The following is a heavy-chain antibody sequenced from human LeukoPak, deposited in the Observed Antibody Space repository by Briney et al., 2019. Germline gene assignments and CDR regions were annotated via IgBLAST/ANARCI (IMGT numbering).Heavy chain of an antibody. CDR3: ARLTREDGVDV. Sequence: SETLSLTCNVSGGSINGYYWTWIRKPPQKALEWIGYMFYNGNTNYNPSLKSRVTISVDTSQNQISLRLASVTAADTGIYHCARLTREDGVDVWGQGTTGTVSS. V-gene: IGHV4-59*01. CDR1: GGSINGYY. CDR2: MFYNGNT. J-gene: IGHJ6*02.